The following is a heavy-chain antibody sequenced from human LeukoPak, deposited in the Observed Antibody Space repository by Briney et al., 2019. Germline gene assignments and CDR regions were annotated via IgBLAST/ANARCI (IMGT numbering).Heavy chain of an antibody. D-gene: IGHD6-19*01. J-gene: IGHJ5*02. Sequence: PSETLSLTRAVTRYSIISGYYWGWIRQPPGKGLEWIGSIYHSGSSYYNPSLKSRVTISVDTPKNQFSLKLSSVTAADTAVYYCARDPGRIAVAGSWGQGTLVTVSS. CDR1: RYSIISGYY. V-gene: IGHV4-38-2*02. CDR2: IYHSGSS. CDR3: ARDPGRIAVAGS.